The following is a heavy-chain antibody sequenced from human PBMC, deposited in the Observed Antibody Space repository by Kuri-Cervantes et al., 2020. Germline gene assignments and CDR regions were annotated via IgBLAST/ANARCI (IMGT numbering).Heavy chain of an antibody. J-gene: IGHJ6*03. Sequence: GGSLRLSCAASGFTFSIYTMHWVRQAPGKGLEWVAVISYDGSNKYYADSVKGRFTISRDNSKNTLYLQMNSLRAEDTAVYYCARSGHTRSPHHYMDVWGKGTTVTVSS. CDR2: ISYDGSNK. V-gene: IGHV3-30-3*01. CDR3: ARSGHTRSPHHYMDV. D-gene: IGHD1-26*01. CDR1: GFTFSIYT.